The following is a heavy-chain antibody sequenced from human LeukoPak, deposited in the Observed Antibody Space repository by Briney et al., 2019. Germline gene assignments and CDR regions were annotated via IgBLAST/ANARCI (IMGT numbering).Heavy chain of an antibody. CDR1: GYSFTSYW. CDR3: ARRVVGAYYKGVYDY. CDR2: IYPGDSDT. V-gene: IGHV5-51*01. J-gene: IGHJ4*02. D-gene: IGHD1-26*01. Sequence: GESLKISCKGSGYSFTSYWIGWVRQMPGKGLEWMGIIYPGDSDTRYSPSFQGQVTISADKSISTAYLQWSSLKASDTAMYYCARRVVGAYYKGVYDYWGQGTLVTVSS.